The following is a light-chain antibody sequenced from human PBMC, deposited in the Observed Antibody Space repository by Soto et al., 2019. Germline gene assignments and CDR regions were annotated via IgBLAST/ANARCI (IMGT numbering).Light chain of an antibody. Sequence: EIVLTQSPGTLSLSPGERATLSCRASQSITSSSLAWYQHKPGQAPSLLIYAASSRATGIPDRFSGSGSGTDFTLTISRLEPEDFAVYYCQQYATSPRTFGQGTKVEIK. CDR2: AAS. J-gene: IGKJ1*01. CDR3: QQYATSPRT. V-gene: IGKV3-20*01. CDR1: QSITSSS.